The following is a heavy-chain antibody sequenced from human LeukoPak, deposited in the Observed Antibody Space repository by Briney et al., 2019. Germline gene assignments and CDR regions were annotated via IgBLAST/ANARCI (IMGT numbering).Heavy chain of an antibody. CDR1: GFTFRNYW. J-gene: IGHJ6*04. CDR2: ISSSGSTI. Sequence: GGSLRLSCAVSGFTFRNYWMSWVRQAPGKGLEWVSYISSSGSTIYYADSVKGRFTISRDNAKNSLYLQMNSLRAEDTAVYYCAELGITMIGGVWGKGTTVTISS. V-gene: IGHV3-48*04. D-gene: IGHD3-10*02. CDR3: AELGITMIGGV.